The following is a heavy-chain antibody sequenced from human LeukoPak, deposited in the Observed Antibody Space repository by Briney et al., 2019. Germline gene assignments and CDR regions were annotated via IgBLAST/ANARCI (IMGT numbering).Heavy chain of an antibody. CDR2: IYYSGST. Sequence: PSETLSLTCTVSGGSISSGTYYWGWIRQPPGKGLEWIGSIYYSGSTNYNPSLKSRVTISVDTSKNQFSLKLSSVTAADTAVYYCARLKDYYDILTGWAQYYYYGMDVWGQGTTVTVSS. J-gene: IGHJ6*02. CDR3: ARLKDYYDILTGWAQYYYYGMDV. CDR1: GGSISSGTYY. V-gene: IGHV4-39*07. D-gene: IGHD3-9*01.